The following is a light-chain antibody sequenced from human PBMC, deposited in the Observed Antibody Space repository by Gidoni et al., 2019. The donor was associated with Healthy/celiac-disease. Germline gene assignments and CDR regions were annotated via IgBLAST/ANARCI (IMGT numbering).Light chain of an antibody. CDR3: QQYGSSPPLFT. CDR2: GAS. Sequence: EIVLTPSPGTLSWSPGERATLSCRASQSVSSSYLALYQQKPGQAPRHLIYGASSRATGIPDRFSGSGSGTDFTLTISRLEPEDFAVYYCQQYGSSPPLFTFGPGTKVDIK. V-gene: IGKV3-20*01. J-gene: IGKJ3*01. CDR1: QSVSSSY.